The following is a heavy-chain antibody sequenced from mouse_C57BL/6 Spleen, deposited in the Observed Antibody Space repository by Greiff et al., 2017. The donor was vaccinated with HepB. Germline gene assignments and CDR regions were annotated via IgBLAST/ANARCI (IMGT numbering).Heavy chain of an antibody. J-gene: IGHJ4*01. D-gene: IGHD1-1*01. CDR2: INPYNGDT. CDR1: GYSFTGYF. V-gene: IGHV1-20*01. CDR3: AEATVVPYYYAMDY. Sequence: LVEPGDSVKISCKASGYSFTGYFMNWVMQSHGKSLEWIGRINPYNGDTFYNQKFKGKATLTVDKSSSTAHMELRSLTSEDSAVYYCAEATVVPYYYAMDYWGQGTSVTVSS.